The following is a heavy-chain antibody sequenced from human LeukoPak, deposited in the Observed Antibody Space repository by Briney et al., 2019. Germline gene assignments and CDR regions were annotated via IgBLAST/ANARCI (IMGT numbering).Heavy chain of an antibody. CDR3: AKFPDFWSGYSYYYGMDV. V-gene: IGHV3-53*01. J-gene: IGHJ6*02. Sequence: GGSLRLSCAASGFTVSSNYMSWVRQAPGKGLEWVSVIYSGGSTYYADSVKGRFTISRDNSKNTLYLQMNSLRAEDTAVYYCAKFPDFWSGYSYYYGMDVWGQGTTVTVSS. CDR2: IYSGGST. D-gene: IGHD3-3*01. CDR1: GFTVSSNY.